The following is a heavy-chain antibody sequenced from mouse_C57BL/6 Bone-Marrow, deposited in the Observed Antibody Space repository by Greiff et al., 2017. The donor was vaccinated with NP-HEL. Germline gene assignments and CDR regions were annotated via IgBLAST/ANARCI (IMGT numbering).Heavy chain of an antibody. D-gene: IGHD1-1*01. J-gene: IGHJ1*03. CDR1: GYTFTSYW. CDR2: IHPNSGST. V-gene: IGHV1-64*01. CDR3: ARSGSSSWYFDV. Sequence: VQLQQPGAELVKPGASVKLSCKASGYTFTSYWMHWVKQRPGQGLEWIGMIHPNSGSTNYNEKFKSKATLTVDKSSSTAYMQLSSLTSEDSAVYYGARSGSSSWYFDVWGTGTTVTVSS.